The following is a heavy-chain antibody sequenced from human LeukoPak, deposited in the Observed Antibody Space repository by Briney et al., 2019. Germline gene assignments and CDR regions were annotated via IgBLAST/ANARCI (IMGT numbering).Heavy chain of an antibody. D-gene: IGHD3-16*02. J-gene: IGHJ5*02. CDR1: GYTFTSHY. Sequence: ASVKVSCKASGYTFTSHYMHWVRQAPGQGLEWMGLINPSGSSTLYAQKFQGRVAMTRDMSTTTDYMELSSLRSEDTAVYYCARDNSVGDIAWWFDPWGQGTLVTVSS. CDR2: INPSGSST. CDR3: ARDNSVGDIAWWFDP. V-gene: IGHV1-46*01.